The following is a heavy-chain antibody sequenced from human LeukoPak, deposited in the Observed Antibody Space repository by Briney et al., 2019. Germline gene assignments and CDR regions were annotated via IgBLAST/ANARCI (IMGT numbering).Heavy chain of an antibody. D-gene: IGHD3-22*01. Sequence: ASVKVSCKASGYTFTSYAMNWVRLAPGQGLEWMGWINTNTGNPTYAQGFTGRFVFSLDTSVSAAYLQISSLKAEDTAVYYCARDLTMTVVAIGYWGQGTLVTVSS. V-gene: IGHV7-4-1*02. CDR3: ARDLTMTVVAIGY. CDR1: GYTFTSYA. J-gene: IGHJ4*02. CDR2: INTNTGNP.